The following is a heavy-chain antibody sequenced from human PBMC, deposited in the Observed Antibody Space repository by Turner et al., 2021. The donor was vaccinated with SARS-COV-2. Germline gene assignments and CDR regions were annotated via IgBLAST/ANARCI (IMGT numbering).Heavy chain of an antibody. J-gene: IGHJ3*02. CDR3: ARSSVVVITGAFYI. CDR2: IYWDDDN. D-gene: IGHD3-22*01. V-gene: IGHV2-5*02. Sequence: QITLKESGTTLVKHKQTLTLTCTFSGLSLTHSGVGVGWIRQTPGKALEWLALIYWDDDNRYSPSLKSRLTITKYTTKNQVVLTITNMDPVDTATYYCARSSVVVITGAFYIWGKGTMVTVSS. CDR1: GLSLTHSGVG.